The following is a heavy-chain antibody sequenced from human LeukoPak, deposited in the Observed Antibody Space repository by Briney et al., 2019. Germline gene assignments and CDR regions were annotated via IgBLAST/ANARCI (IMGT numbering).Heavy chain of an antibody. J-gene: IGHJ4*02. CDR3: AKSDYSNYNPDY. Sequence: SGGSLRLSCTASGFTFSHYSMNWVRQAPGKGLEWISYIVGSSNSIYYADSVKGRFTISRDNSKNTLYLQMNSLRAEDTAVYYCAKSDYSNYNPDYWGQGTLVTVSS. CDR2: IVGSSNSI. CDR1: GFTFSHYS. V-gene: IGHV3-48*01. D-gene: IGHD4-11*01.